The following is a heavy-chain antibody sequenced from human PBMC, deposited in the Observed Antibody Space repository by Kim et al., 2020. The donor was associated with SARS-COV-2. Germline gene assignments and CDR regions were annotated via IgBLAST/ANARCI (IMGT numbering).Heavy chain of an antibody. CDR1: GYTFTSYA. V-gene: IGHV1-3*01. CDR3: ARVTIENSFTMVQGVISGYVPFTSQYYYGMDV. J-gene: IGHJ6*02. Sequence: ASVKVSCKASGYTFTSYAMHWVRQAPGQRLEWMGWINAGNGNTKYSQKFQGRVTITRDTSASTAYMELSSLRSEDTAVYYCARVTIENSFTMVQGVISGYVPFTSQYYYGMDVWGQGTTVTVSS. CDR2: INAGNGNT. D-gene: IGHD3-10*01.